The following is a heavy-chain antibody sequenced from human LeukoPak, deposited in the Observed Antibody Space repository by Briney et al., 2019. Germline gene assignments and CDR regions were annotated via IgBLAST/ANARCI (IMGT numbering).Heavy chain of an antibody. CDR2: IGTAGDT. Sequence: PGGSLRLSCAASGFTFSSYDMHWVRQATGKGLEWVSAIGTAGDTYYPGSVKGRFTISRENAKNSLYLQMSSLRAGDTAVYYCARASHYYDSSGYYPFDYWGQGTLVTVSS. V-gene: IGHV3-13*01. J-gene: IGHJ4*02. CDR3: ARASHYYDSSGYYPFDY. D-gene: IGHD3-22*01. CDR1: GFTFSSYD.